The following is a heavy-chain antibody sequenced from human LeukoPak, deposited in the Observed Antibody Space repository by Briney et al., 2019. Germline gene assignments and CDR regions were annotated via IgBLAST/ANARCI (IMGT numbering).Heavy chain of an antibody. J-gene: IGHJ4*02. V-gene: IGHV4-30-4*08. D-gene: IGHD3-16*02. CDR2: VYYSGST. Sequence: PSQTLSLTCTVSGGSISSGDNYWSWIRQPPGKGLEWIGYVYYSGSTYYNPTLKRPVTISVDTSKNQFSLKLSSVTAADTVVYYCARQSPSPRLRYVWGRYRIGSFDYWGQGTLVTVSS. CDR1: GGSISSGDNY. CDR3: ARQSPSPRLRYVWGRYRIGSFDY.